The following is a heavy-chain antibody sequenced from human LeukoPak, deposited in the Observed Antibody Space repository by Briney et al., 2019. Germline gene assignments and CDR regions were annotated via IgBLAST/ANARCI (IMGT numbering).Heavy chain of an antibody. CDR2: IYPGDSDT. CDR1: GYSFTSYW. J-gene: IGHJ4*02. Sequence: GESLKISCKGSGYSFTSYWIGWVRQMPGKGLEWMGIIYPGDSDTRYSPSFQGQVTISADKSISTAYLQWSSLKASDAAMYYCATRVNNRVGARIGNFDYWGQGILVTVSS. D-gene: IGHD1-26*01. CDR3: ATRVNNRVGARIGNFDY. V-gene: IGHV5-51*01.